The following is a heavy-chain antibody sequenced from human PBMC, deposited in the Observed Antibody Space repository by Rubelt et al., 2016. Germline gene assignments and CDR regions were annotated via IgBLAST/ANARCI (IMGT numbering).Heavy chain of an antibody. V-gene: IGHV4-39*07. D-gene: IGHD1-26*01. CDR1: GGSISNSIYY. CDR2: INHSGST. J-gene: IGHJ4*02. Sequence: QLQLQESGPGLVKPSETLSLTCIVSGGSISNSIYYWGWIRQPPGKGLEWIGEINHSGSTNYNPSLESRVTTSVEPSKNQVSRKLRSVTAADTAVYYCARRGFRRPDYYSLEYWGQGALVTVSS. CDR3: ARRGFRRPDYYSLEY.